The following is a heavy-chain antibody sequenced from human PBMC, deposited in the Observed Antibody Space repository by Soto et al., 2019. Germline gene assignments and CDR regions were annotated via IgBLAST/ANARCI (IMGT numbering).Heavy chain of an antibody. CDR3: ARGSRVPAAMVLYYYYGMDV. V-gene: IGHV1-69*01. J-gene: IGHJ6*02. CDR1: GGTFSSYA. Sequence: QVQLVQSGAEVKKPGSSVKVSCKASGGTFSSYAISWVRQAPGQGLEWMGGIIPIFGTANYAQKFQGRVTITADESTSTAYMELSSLRSEDTAVYYCARGSRVPAAMVLYYYYGMDVWGQGTTVTVSS. D-gene: IGHD2-2*01. CDR2: IIPIFGTA.